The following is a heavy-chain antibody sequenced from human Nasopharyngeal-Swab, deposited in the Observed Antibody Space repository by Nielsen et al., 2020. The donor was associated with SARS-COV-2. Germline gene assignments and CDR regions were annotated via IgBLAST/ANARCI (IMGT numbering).Heavy chain of an antibody. Sequence: GGSLRLSCAASGFPFINYGVHWVRQAPGKGLEWVAAISYDGSNQYYADSVKGRFTISRDNSENTLYLQLSSLRTDDTAMYYCAKARDSSIWYRNYFDCWGQGTLVTVSS. CDR2: ISYDGSNQ. CDR3: AKARDSSIWYRNYFDC. D-gene: IGHD6-13*01. J-gene: IGHJ4*02. CDR1: GFPFINYG. V-gene: IGHV3-30*18.